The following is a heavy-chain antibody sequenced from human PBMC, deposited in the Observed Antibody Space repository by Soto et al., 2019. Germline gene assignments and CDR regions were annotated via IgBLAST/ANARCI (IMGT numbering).Heavy chain of an antibody. CDR1: GGSISSYY. V-gene: IGHV4-59*01. D-gene: IGHD3-10*01. CDR3: ARVWGGAFDI. Sequence: PSGTLSLTCTVSGGSISSYYWSWIRQPPGKGLEWIGYIYYSGSTNYNPSLKSRVTISVDTSKNQFSLKLSSVTAADTAVYYCARVWGGAFDIWGQGTMVTVS. CDR2: IYYSGST. J-gene: IGHJ3*02.